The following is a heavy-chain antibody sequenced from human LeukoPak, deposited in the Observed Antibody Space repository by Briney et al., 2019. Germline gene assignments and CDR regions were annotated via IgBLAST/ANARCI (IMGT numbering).Heavy chain of an antibody. CDR1: GFTFSSYS. V-gene: IGHV3-21*01. CDR3: ARDDSGSFPNYFEN. D-gene: IGHD1-26*01. Sequence: PGGSLRLSCAASGFTFSSYSMNWVRQAPGKGLEWVSSISSSSSYIYYADSVKGRFTISRDNARNSLYLQMNGLRAEDTAVFYCARDDSGSFPNYFENWGQGTLVTVSS. J-gene: IGHJ4*02. CDR2: ISSSSSYI.